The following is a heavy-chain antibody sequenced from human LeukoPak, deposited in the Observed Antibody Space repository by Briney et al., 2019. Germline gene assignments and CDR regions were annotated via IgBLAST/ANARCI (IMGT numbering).Heavy chain of an antibody. J-gene: IGHJ4*02. CDR2: IYDSGST. CDR1: GGSISSYY. V-gene: IGHV4-59*08. Sequence: SETLSLTCTVSGGSISSYYWSWIRQPPGKGLEWIGYIYDSGSTNYNPSLKSRVTISVDTSKNRFSLKLSIVTAADTAVYYCARRPTGDPKFDYWGQGTLVTVSS. CDR3: ARRPTGDPKFDY. D-gene: IGHD7-27*01.